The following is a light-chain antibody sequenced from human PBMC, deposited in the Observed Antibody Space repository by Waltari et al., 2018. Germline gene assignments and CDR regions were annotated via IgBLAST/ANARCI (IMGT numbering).Light chain of an antibody. CDR2: AAS. Sequence: DIQMTQSPSSLSASVGDRVTITCRASQSIRSNLNWYQQKPGKAPKLLIYAASSLQSGVPSRFSGTGSGTDFTLTISSLQPEDFATYYCQQSYSSPQTFGQGTKVEIK. CDR1: QSIRSN. CDR3: QQSYSSPQT. J-gene: IGKJ1*01. V-gene: IGKV1-39*01.